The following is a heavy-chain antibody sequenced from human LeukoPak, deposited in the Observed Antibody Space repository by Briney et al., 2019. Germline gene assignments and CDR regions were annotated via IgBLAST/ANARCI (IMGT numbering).Heavy chain of an antibody. CDR2: IFWDDDK. J-gene: IGHJ4*02. CDR1: GFSLRTSGVG. CDR3: ARAVLRPEFDY. D-gene: IGHD6-6*01. V-gene: IGHV2-5*02. Sequence: SGPTLVNPTQTLTLSCSFSGFSLRTSGVGVGWIRQPPGKALEWLALIFWDDDKRYSPSLRSRLTITKDTSRNQVVLTMTNMDPVDTATYYCARAVLRPEFDYWGPGTLVTVSS.